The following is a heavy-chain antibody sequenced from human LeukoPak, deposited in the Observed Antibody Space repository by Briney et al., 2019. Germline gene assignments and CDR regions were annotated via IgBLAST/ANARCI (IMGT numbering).Heavy chain of an antibody. Sequence: PSQTLSLTCTVSGGSISSGSYYWSWIRQPAGKGLEWIGRIYTSGSTNYNPSLKSRVTISVDTSKNQFSLKLSSVTAADTAVYYCAREPYDSSGADYWGQGTLVTVSS. CDR1: GGSISSGSYY. CDR3: AREPYDSSGADY. D-gene: IGHD3-22*01. CDR2: IYTSGST. J-gene: IGHJ4*02. V-gene: IGHV4-61*02.